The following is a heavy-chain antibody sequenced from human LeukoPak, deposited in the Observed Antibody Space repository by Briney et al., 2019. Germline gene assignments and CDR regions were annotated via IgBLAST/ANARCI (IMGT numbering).Heavy chain of an antibody. V-gene: IGHV4-4*07. J-gene: IGHJ4*02. Sequence: SETLSLTCTVSGGSISSYYWSWIRQPARKGLEWIGRIYTSGSTNYNPSLKSRVTMSVDTSKNQFSLKLSSVTAADTAVYYCARDRAITIFGVVSNTHLDYWGQGTLVTVSS. D-gene: IGHD3-3*01. CDR1: GGSISSYY. CDR3: ARDRAITIFGVVSNTHLDY. CDR2: IYTSGST.